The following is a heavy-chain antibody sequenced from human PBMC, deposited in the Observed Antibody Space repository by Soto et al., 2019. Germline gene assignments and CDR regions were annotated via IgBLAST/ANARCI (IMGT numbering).Heavy chain of an antibody. J-gene: IGHJ4*02. D-gene: IGHD3-22*01. CDR3: ARTYYYDSSGYSYFDY. V-gene: IGHV1-18*01. CDR1: GYTFTSYG. CDR2: ISAYNGNT. Sequence: ASVKVSCKASGYTFTSYGMSWVRQAPGQGLEWMGWISAYNGNTNYAQKLQGRVTMTTDTSTSTAYMELRSLRSDDTAVYYCARTYYYDSSGYSYFDYWGQGTLVTVSS.